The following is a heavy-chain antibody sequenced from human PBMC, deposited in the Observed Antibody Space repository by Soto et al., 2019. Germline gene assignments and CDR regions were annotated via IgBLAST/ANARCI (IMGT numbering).Heavy chain of an antibody. D-gene: IGHD1-1*01. Sequence: PGGSLRLSCAACGFTFSIYAMSGVRQAPGKGLEWVSSISGSGGGTYYADSVKGRFTFSRDNSKNTLYLQMNSLRAEDTAVYYCAKFGMATTKRSPPYYIDYWGQGALVTVYS. CDR2: ISGSGGGT. CDR3: AKFGMATTKRSPPYYIDY. V-gene: IGHV3-23*01. CDR1: GFTFSIYA. J-gene: IGHJ4*02.